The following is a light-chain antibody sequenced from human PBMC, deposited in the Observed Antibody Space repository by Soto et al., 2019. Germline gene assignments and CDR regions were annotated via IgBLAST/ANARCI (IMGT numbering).Light chain of an antibody. J-gene: IGKJ1*01. CDR2: AAS. CDR1: QTIANY. CDR3: QETYSTPRT. V-gene: IGKV1-39*01. Sequence: DIQMTQSPSSLSASVGGRVTIPCRASQTIANYLTCYQQKLGRAPNLLDYAASSLQSGVPSRFSGSGSGTEITLTISSLQPEDFATYYCQETYSTPRTFGQGTKVEIK.